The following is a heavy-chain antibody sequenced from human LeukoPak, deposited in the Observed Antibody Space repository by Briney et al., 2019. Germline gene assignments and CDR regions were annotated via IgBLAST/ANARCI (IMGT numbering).Heavy chain of an antibody. J-gene: IGHJ4*02. CDR2: ISWNSGSI. CDR3: AKDEGGNFDY. CDR1: GFTFDDYA. D-gene: IGHD1-1*01. Sequence: GRSLRLSCAASGFTFDDYAMHWVRQAPGKGLEWVSGISWNSGSIGYADSVKGRFTISRDNAKNSLYLQMNSLRAEDTALYYCAKDEGGNFDYWGQGTLVTVSS. V-gene: IGHV3-9*01.